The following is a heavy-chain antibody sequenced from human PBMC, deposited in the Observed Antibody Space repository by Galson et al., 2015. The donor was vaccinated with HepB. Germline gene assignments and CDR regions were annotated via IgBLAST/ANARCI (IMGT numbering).Heavy chain of an antibody. CDR3: ARESGYCSSTSCSNWFGP. J-gene: IGHJ5*02. D-gene: IGHD2-2*03. CDR2: INAGNGNT. V-gene: IGHV1-3*01. Sequence: SCKASGYTFTSYAMHWVRQAPGQRLEWMGWINAGNGNTKYSQKFQGRVTITRDTSASTAYMELSSLRSEDTAVYYCARESGYCSSTSCSNWFGPWGQGTLVTVSS. CDR1: GYTFTSYA.